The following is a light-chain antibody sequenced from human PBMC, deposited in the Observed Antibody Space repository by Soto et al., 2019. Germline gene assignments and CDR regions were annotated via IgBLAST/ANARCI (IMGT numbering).Light chain of an antibody. Sequence: DIRMTQSQSSLSASXXDTVXITFPESQSISSHLNWYQKKTGKDHNXXMYTASNLQSGVPSRFSGSGAGTDFTLTISSLQPEDFATYYCQQSYSTPISFGQGTRLEI. CDR1: QSISSH. J-gene: IGKJ5*01. CDR3: QQSYSTPIS. CDR2: TAS. V-gene: IGKV1-39*01.